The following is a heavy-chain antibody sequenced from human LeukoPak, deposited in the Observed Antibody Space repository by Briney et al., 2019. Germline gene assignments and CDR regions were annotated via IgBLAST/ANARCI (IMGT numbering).Heavy chain of an antibody. D-gene: IGHD3-22*01. CDR3: ARGKAGRYYDSSGYYEAADDAFDI. Sequence: SETLSLSCTVSGGSISSSSYYWGWIRQPPGKGLEWIGSIDYSGSTYYNPSLKSRVTISVDTSKNQFSLKLSSVTAADTAVYYCARGKAGRYYDSSGYYEAADDAFDIWGQGTMVTVSA. V-gene: IGHV4-39*07. CDR2: IDYSGST. CDR1: GGSISSSSYY. J-gene: IGHJ3*02.